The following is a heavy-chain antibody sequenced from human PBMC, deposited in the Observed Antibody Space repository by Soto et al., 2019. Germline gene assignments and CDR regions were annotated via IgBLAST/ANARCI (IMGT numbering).Heavy chain of an antibody. CDR1: GFTFSSYW. Sequence: QPGGSLRLSCAASGFTFSSYWMHWVRQAPGKGLVWVSRINSDGSSTSYADSVKGRFTISRDNAKNTLYLQMNSLRAEDTAVYYCARGRIVGARLGMDVWGQGTTVTVSS. J-gene: IGHJ6*02. CDR2: INSDGSST. D-gene: IGHD1-26*01. V-gene: IGHV3-74*01. CDR3: ARGRIVGARLGMDV.